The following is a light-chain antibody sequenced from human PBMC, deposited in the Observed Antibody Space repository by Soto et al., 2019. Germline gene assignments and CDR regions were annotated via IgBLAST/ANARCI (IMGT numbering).Light chain of an antibody. Sequence: AIRMTQSPSSLSASTGDRVTITCRASQGISSYLAWYQQKPGKAPKLLIYAASTLQSGVPSRFSGSGSGTDFTLTISCLQSEDCATYYCQQSYSTPTFGPGTKVDIK. CDR3: QQSYSTPT. CDR1: QGISSY. CDR2: AAS. V-gene: IGKV1-8*01. J-gene: IGKJ3*01.